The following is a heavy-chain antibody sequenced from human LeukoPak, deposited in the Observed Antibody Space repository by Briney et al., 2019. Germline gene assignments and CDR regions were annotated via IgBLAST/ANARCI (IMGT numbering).Heavy chain of an antibody. Sequence: KPGASVKVSCKASGYTFTSYYMHWVRQAPGQGLEWMGIINPSGGSTSYAQKFQGRVTMTRDTSTSTVYMELSSVTAADTAVYYCARGRGETPLDYWGQGTLVTVSS. V-gene: IGHV1-46*01. CDR2: INPSGGST. CDR3: ARGRGETPLDY. D-gene: IGHD3-16*01. J-gene: IGHJ4*02. CDR1: GYTFTSYY.